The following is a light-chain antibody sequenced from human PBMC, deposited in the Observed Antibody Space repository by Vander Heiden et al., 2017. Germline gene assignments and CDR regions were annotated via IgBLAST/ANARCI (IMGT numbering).Light chain of an antibody. CDR2: GAS. J-gene: IGKJ4*01. CDR1: QSVAGSY. V-gene: IGKV3-20*01. CDR3: QQYGSSSLT. Sequence: ESVSTQSPPTLSLSPGQRATCACSASQSVAGSYLAWYQQKPGQAPRLLIYGASTRATGIPDRFSGSGSETDFTLTISRLEPEDFAVYYCQQYGSSSLTFGGGTKVGIK.